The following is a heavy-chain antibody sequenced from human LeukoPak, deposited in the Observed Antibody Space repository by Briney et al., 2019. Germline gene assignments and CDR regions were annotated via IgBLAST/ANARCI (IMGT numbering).Heavy chain of an antibody. V-gene: IGHV4-59*01. J-gene: IGHJ3*02. CDR3: ARGRIVGIGDDFDI. CDR1: GGSISSYY. D-gene: IGHD1-26*01. Sequence: PSETLSLTCTVSGGSISSYYWSWIRQPPGKGLEWIGYIYYSGSTNYNPSLKSRVTISVDTSKNQFSLKLSSVTAADTAVYYCARGRIVGIGDDFDIWGQGTMVTVSS. CDR2: IYYSGST.